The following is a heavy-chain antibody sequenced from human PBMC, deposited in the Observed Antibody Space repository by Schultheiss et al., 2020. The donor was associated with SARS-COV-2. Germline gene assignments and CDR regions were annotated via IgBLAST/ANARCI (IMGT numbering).Heavy chain of an antibody. V-gene: IGHV1-2*06. D-gene: IGHD4-23*01. CDR1: GYTFTGYY. J-gene: IGHJ6*02. CDR2: INPNTRGT. Sequence: ASVKVSCKASGYTFTGYYIHWVRQAPGQGLEWMGRINPNTRGTNYAQKFQGRVTMTTDTSTSTAYMELRSLRSDDTAVYYCARETGVVTSYYYYGMDVWGQGTTVTVSS. CDR3: ARETGVVTSYYYYGMDV.